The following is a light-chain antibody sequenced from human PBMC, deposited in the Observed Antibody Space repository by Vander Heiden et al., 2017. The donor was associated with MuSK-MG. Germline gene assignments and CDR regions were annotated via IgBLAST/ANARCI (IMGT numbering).Light chain of an antibody. V-gene: IGLV2-8*01. J-gene: IGLJ1*01. CDR1: SRDVGAYDY. CDR3: SSYAGTNIYV. CDR2: AVS. Sequence: QSALTQPPSASGSPGQSVTISCTGTSRDVGAYDYVSWYQQYPGKAPKLMIFAVSERPSGVPDRFSGSKSGNTASLTVSGLQAEDEADYYCSSYAGTNIYVFGTGTKVTVL.